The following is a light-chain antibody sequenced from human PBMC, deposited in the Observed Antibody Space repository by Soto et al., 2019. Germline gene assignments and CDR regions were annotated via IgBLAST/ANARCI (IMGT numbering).Light chain of an antibody. CDR1: QSVSSN. V-gene: IGKV3-15*01. CDR3: QQYNNWPPLT. CDR2: ATS. J-gene: IGKJ4*01. Sequence: EIVMTQSPATLSVSPVERASLSCMASQSVSSNLAWYRQKPGQTPRLLIYATSTRATGIPARFSGSGSGTEFTLTISSLQSEDFAVYYCQQYNNWPPLTFGGGTKVDIK.